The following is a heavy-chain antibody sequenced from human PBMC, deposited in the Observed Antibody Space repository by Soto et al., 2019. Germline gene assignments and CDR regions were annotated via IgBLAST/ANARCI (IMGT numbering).Heavy chain of an antibody. Sequence: SETLSLTCTVSGGSISSYYWSWIRQPPGKGLEWIGYIYYSGSTNYNPSLKSRVTISVDTSKNQFSLKLSSVTAADTAVYYCAREEDYGDYRSNDAFDIWGQGTMVTVSS. J-gene: IGHJ3*02. D-gene: IGHD4-17*01. CDR3: AREEDYGDYRSNDAFDI. V-gene: IGHV4-59*12. CDR2: IYYSGST. CDR1: GGSISSYY.